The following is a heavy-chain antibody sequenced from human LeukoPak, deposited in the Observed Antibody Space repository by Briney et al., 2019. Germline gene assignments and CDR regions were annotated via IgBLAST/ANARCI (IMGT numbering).Heavy chain of an antibody. J-gene: IGHJ4*02. CDR1: GFTFSSYG. V-gene: IGHV3-30*18. Sequence: GRSLRLSCAASGFTFSSYGMHWVRQAPGKGLEWVAVISYDGSNKYYADPVKGRFTISRDNSKNTLYLQMNSLRAEDTAVCYCAKPTSRRLGGVFDYWGQGTLVTVSS. CDR3: AKPTSRRLGGVFDY. D-gene: IGHD3-10*01. CDR2: ISYDGSNK.